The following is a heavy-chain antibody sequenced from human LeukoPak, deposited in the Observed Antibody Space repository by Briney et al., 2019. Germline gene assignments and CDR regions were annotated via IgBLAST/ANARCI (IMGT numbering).Heavy chain of an antibody. V-gene: IGHV3-48*04. CDR2: ISSSTSII. CDR1: GFTFSSYS. Sequence: GGSLRLSCAASGFTFSSYSMNWVRQAPGKGLEWVSYISSSTSIIYYADSVKGRFTISRDNARNSLYPQMGSLRVGDTAVYYCAGGSIATSGAFEKWGQGALVTVSS. D-gene: IGHD6-6*01. J-gene: IGHJ4*02. CDR3: AGGSIATSGAFEK.